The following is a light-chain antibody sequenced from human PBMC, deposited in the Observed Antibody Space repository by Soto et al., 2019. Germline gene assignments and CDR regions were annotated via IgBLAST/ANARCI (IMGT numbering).Light chain of an antibody. CDR1: QIIANN. Sequence: EIVMMQSPATLSVSPGERATLSCRASQIIANNLAWYQQKPGQAPRLLIYGASTRAPGIPARFSGSGSGTEFTLTISSLQSEDFAIYYCQHYNNWPPWTFGQGTKVEIK. CDR3: QHYNNWPPWT. V-gene: IGKV3-15*01. CDR2: GAS. J-gene: IGKJ1*01.